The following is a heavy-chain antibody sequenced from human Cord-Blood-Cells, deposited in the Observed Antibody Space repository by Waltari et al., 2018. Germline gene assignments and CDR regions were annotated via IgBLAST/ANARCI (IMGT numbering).Heavy chain of an antibody. CDR2: ISWNSGSI. D-gene: IGHD1-26*01. CDR3: AKDIGWELRGCRSDAFDI. CDR1: GFTFDDYA. Sequence: EVQLVESGGGLVQPGRSLRLSCAASGFTFDDYAMHWVRQAPGKGLEWVSGISWNSGSIGYADSVKCRFTISRDNAKNSLYLQMNSLRAEDTALYYCAKDIGWELRGCRSDAFDIWGQGTMVTVSS. J-gene: IGHJ3*02. V-gene: IGHV3-9*01.